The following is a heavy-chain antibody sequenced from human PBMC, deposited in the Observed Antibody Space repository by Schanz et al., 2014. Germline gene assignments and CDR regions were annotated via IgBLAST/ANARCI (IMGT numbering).Heavy chain of an antibody. CDR3: AKRNHDMQSLPLDY. CDR2: ITGSGAT. V-gene: IGHV3-23*01. Sequence: ESGGGLVQPGGSLRLSCAASGFTFRVFAMNWVRQAPGKGLEWVSIITGSGATYYADFVKGRFTISRDNSKNTLYLQMNSLSAEDTAVYYCAKRNHDMQSLPLDYWGQGTLVTVSS. CDR1: GFTFRVFA. D-gene: IGHD3-9*01. J-gene: IGHJ4*02.